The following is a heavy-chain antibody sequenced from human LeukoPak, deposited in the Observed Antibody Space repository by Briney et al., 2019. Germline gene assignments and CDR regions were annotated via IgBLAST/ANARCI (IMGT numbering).Heavy chain of an antibody. D-gene: IGHD6-19*01. J-gene: IGHJ4*02. CDR3: ATDKYSSGFDY. CDR1: GYTLIEFS. CDR2: FDPEDGET. Sequence: ASVKVSCKVSGYTLIEFSMHWVRQAPGKGLEWMGGFDPEDGETIYAQKFQGRVTKTEDTSTDTAYMELSSLRSEDTAVYYCATDKYSSGFDYWGQGTLVTVSS. V-gene: IGHV1-24*01.